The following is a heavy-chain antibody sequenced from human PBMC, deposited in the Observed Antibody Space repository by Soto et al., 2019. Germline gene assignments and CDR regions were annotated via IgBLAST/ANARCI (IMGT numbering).Heavy chain of an antibody. CDR3: ATLKRIAVAGFDY. CDR1: VGSISNYI. Sequence: PSETLSLTCTVSVGSISNYICNWIRQPAGNGLEWIGRIDNSGSTNYNPSLKSRITMSADTSRNQFSLKLNSVTAADTAVYYCATLKRIAVAGFDYWGQGTLVTVSS. V-gene: IGHV4-4*07. J-gene: IGHJ4*02. D-gene: IGHD6-19*01. CDR2: IDNSGST.